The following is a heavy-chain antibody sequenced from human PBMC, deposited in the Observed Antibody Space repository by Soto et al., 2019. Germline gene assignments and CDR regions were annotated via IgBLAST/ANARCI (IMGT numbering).Heavy chain of an antibody. V-gene: IGHV4-34*01. J-gene: IGHJ4*02. CDR2: INHSGST. Sequence: SETLSLTCAVYGGSFSGYYWSWIRQPPGKGLEWIGEINHSGSTNYNPSLKSRVTISVDTSKNQFSLKLSSVTAADTAVYYCARGIGMSYDSSGYYYFDYWGQGTLVTVSS. CDR3: ARGIGMSYDSSGYYYFDY. D-gene: IGHD3-22*01. CDR1: GGSFSGYY.